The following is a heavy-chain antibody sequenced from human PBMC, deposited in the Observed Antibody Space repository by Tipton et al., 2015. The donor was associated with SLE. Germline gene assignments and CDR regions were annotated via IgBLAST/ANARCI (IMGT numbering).Heavy chain of an antibody. D-gene: IGHD3-22*01. CDR2: IYYSGST. CDR1: GGSISSHY. J-gene: IGHJ6*02. CDR3: ARDPPWVTMNYYGMDV. Sequence: TLSLTCTVSGGSISSHYWSWIRQPPGKGLECIGYIYYSGSTNYNPSLKSRVTISVDTSKNQFSLKLSSVTAADTAVYYCARDPPWVTMNYYGMDVWGQGP. V-gene: IGHV4-59*11.